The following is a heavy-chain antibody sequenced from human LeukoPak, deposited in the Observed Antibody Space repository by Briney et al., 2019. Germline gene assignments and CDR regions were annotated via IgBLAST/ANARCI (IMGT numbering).Heavy chain of an antibody. CDR1: GFTFSISW. V-gene: IGHV3-7*01. CDR2: IKQDGSEK. Sequence: PGGSLRLSCAASGFTFSISWMSWVRQAPGKGLEWVANIKQDGSEKYYVDSVKGRFTISRDNAKNSVFLQMNSLRAEDTAVYYCARFLASWDRYYMDVWGKGTTVSVSS. J-gene: IGHJ6*03. CDR3: ARFLASWDRYYMDV. D-gene: IGHD1-26*01.